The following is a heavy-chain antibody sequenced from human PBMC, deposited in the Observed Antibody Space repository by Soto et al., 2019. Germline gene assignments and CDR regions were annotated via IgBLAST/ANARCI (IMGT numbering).Heavy chain of an antibody. CDR2: INDNGEVI. J-gene: IGHJ5*02. CDR1: GFNVNNSI. V-gene: IGHV3-23*01. Sequence: XECLRLSCAASGFNVNNSIVTWVRQAPGKGLERVSGINDNGEVIYYADSVKGRFTLSRDSAKNIMYLQMNSLTADDTAVYYCAKGGLRRRLEHWGRLPQVTVSA. CDR3: AKGGLRRRLEH.